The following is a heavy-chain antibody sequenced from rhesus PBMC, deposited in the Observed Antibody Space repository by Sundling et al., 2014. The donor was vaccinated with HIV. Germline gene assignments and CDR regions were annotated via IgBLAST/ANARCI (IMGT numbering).Heavy chain of an antibody. Sequence: QLQLQESGPGLVKPSETLSLTCAVSGGSINNNYWSWIRQPPGKGLEWIGRISGTGGSTDYNPSLKSRVTISTDTSRNQFSLKLSSVTAADTAVYYCVRGGVAVLDVWGPGVLVTVSS. J-gene: IGHJ5-1*01. CDR2: ISGTGGST. CDR1: GGSINNNY. D-gene: IGHD2-33*01. CDR3: VRGGVAVLDV. V-gene: IGHV4-173*01.